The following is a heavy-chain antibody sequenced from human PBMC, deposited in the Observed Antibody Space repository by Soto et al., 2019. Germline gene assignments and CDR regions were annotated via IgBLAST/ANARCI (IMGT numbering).Heavy chain of an antibody. CDR2: IYYSGST. V-gene: IGHV4-39*01. J-gene: IGHJ3*02. CDR1: GGYISSSSYY. CDR3: ARRTGGHFDWLLGGDAFDI. Sequence: QLQLQESGPGLVKPSETLSLTCTVSGGYISSSSYYWGWIRQPPGKGLEWIGSIYYSGSTYYNPSLKSRVTISVDTSKNQFSLKLSSVTAADTAVYYCARRTGGHFDWLLGGDAFDIWGQGTMVTVSS. D-gene: IGHD3-9*01.